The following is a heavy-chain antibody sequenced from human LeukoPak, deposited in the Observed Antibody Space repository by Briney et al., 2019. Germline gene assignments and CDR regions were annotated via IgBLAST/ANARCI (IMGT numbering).Heavy chain of an antibody. D-gene: IGHD2-15*01. CDR3: AKSNGYCSGGSCFDNWSDP. J-gene: IGHJ5*02. CDR1: GFTFSIYA. Sequence: GGSLRLSCAASGFTFSIYAMSWVRQAPGKGLEWVSAISGSGGSTYYADSVKGRFTISRDNSKNTLYLQMNSLRAEDTAVYYCAKSNGYCSGGSCFDNWSDPWGQGTLVTVSS. CDR2: ISGSGGST. V-gene: IGHV3-23*01.